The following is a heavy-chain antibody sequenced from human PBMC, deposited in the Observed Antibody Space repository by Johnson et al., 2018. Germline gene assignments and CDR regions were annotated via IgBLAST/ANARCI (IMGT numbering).Heavy chain of an antibody. CDR3: TRDGLARGAFDI. J-gene: IGHJ3*02. CDR1: GFTFNNYW. Sequence: EVQLVESGGGLVQPGGSLRLSCATSGFTFNNYWMSWVRQAPGKGLEWVANIKQDGSEKYYVDSMKGRFTISRDNAKNSLYLQMNSLRAEDTAVYYCTRDGLARGAFDIWGQGTMVTVSS. D-gene: IGHD3-10*01. V-gene: IGHV3-7*01. CDR2: IKQDGSEK.